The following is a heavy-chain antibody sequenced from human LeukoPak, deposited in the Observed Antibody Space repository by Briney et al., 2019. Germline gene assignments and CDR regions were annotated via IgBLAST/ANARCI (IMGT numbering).Heavy chain of an antibody. D-gene: IGHD6-19*01. V-gene: IGHV4-28*05. CDR1: GYSIRSSNW. Sequence: SETLSLTCAVSGYSIRSSNWWGWIRQPPGKGLEWIGYIYYDGSIYYNPSLESRVTISVDTSKNQFSLKLSSVTAADTAVYYCATSGWYLLPGVYWGQGTLVTVSS. J-gene: IGHJ4*02. CDR2: IYYDGSI. CDR3: ATSGWYLLPGVY.